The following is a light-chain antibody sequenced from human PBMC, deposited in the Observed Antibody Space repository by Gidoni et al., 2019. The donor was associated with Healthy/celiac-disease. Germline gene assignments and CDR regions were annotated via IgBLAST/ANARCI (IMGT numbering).Light chain of an antibody. V-gene: IGKV1-5*03. J-gene: IGKJ2*01. CDR2: KAS. CDR3: QQYNSYSYT. CDR1: QSISSW. Sequence: DIQMTQSPSTLSASVGDRVTITCRASQSISSWLAWYQQKPGKAPKLLIYKASSLESGVPSRFSGSGSGTEFTLTISSLQLDDFATYYCQQYNSYSYTCGQGTKLEIK.